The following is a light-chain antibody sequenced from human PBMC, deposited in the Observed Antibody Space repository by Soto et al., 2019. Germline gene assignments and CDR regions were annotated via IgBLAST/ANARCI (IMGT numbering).Light chain of an antibody. Sequence: QSALTQPRSVSGSPGQSVTISCTGTSSDVGGYYYVSWYQQHPDKAPKLMIYDVSKRPSGVPDRFSGSKSGNTASLTISGLQAEDEAHYYCCSYAGSYTVVFGGGTKLTVL. CDR1: SSDVGGYYY. CDR2: DVS. J-gene: IGLJ2*01. CDR3: CSYAGSYTVV. V-gene: IGLV2-11*01.